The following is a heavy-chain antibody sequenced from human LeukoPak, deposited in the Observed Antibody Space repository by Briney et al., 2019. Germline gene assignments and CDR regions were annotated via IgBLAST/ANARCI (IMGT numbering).Heavy chain of an antibody. CDR3: VKRAYYDTSGYSPASGYFDL. CDR1: GGSIFGHY. J-gene: IGHJ2*01. D-gene: IGHD3-22*01. V-gene: IGHV4-4*08. CDR2: IYSNCIT. Sequence: PSETLFPTCTAAGGSIFGHYFNWIQQAPGKGLERIGYIYSNCITSYNPSLKSRGTMSIDTSWSQVYLRLTSVNASDTAIYYCVKRAYYDTSGYSPASGYFDLWGRGTLVTVSS.